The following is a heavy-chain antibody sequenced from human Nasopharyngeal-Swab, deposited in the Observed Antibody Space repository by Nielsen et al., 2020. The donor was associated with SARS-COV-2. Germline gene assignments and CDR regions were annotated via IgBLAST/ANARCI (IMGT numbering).Heavy chain of an antibody. D-gene: IGHD3-16*01. CDR2: IYSGGST. Sequence: GESLKISCAASGFTVSSNYMSWVRQAPGKGPEWVSVIYSGGSTYYADSVKGRFTISRDNSKNTLYLQMNSLRAEDTAVYYCARDRGGYGDYMDYWGQGTLVTVSS. V-gene: IGHV3-66*02. CDR1: GFTVSSNY. CDR3: ARDRGGYGDYMDY. J-gene: IGHJ4*02.